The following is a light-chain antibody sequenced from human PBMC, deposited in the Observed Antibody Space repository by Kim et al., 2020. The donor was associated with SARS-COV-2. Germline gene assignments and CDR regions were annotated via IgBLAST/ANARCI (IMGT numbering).Light chain of an antibody. CDR1: SSNIGSNT. J-gene: IGLJ2*01. CDR3: AAWDDSLNAL. V-gene: IGLV1-44*01. Sequence: PEQRVTNSCSGSSSNIGSNTVNWYQQLPVTAPKLLIYSNNQRPSGVPDRFSGSKSGTSASLAISGLQSEDEADYYCAAWDDSLNALFGGGTQLTVL. CDR2: SNN.